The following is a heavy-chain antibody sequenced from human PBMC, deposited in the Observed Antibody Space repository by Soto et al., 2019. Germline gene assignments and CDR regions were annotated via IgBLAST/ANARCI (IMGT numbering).Heavy chain of an antibody. V-gene: IGHV4-39*01. J-gene: IGHJ5*02. CDR1: GGSISSSGYY. D-gene: IGHD2-2*01. CDR3: ARLHCNSPNCGPLDP. Sequence: SETLSLTCTVSGGSISSSGYYWGWIRQPPGKGLEWIGSIYYSGSTSYNPSLKSRVTMSVDTSKNQLSLKLSSVTAADTAVYYCARLHCNSPNCGPLDPWGKGPLVTVSS. CDR2: IYYSGST.